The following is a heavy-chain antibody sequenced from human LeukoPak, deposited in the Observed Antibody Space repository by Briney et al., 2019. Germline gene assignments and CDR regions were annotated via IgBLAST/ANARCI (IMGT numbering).Heavy chain of an antibody. J-gene: IGHJ6*02. CDR1: GFTFSSYW. CDR2: ISPWSDYI. V-gene: IGHV3-21*04. D-gene: IGHD6-19*01. CDR3: AKGYTSGPSSMDV. Sequence: GGSLRLSCAASGFTFSSYWMHWVRQAPGKGLEWVSAISPWSDYIYYVDSVKGRFTISRDNAKNSLYLQMNSLKAEDTALYYCAKGYTSGPSSMDVWGQGTTVTVSS.